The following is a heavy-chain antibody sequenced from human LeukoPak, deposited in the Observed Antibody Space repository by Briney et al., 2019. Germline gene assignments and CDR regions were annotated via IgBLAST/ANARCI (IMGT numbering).Heavy chain of an antibody. Sequence: PSETLSLTCTVSGGSISSGGYYWSWIRQHPGKGLEWIGYIYYSGSTYYNPSLKSRVTISVDKSKNQFSLKLSSVTAADTAVYYCAREGVTRFDYWGQGTLVTVSS. CDR1: GGSISSGGYY. CDR3: AREGVTRFDY. D-gene: IGHD3-10*01. J-gene: IGHJ4*02. CDR2: IYYSGST. V-gene: IGHV4-31*03.